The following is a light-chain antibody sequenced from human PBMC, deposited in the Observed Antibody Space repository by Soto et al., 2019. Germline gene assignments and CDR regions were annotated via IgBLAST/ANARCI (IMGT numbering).Light chain of an antibody. CDR1: QSVNSRY. CDR3: QHYGNSPFT. J-gene: IGKJ3*01. V-gene: IGKV3-20*01. Sequence: ENLLTQSPGTLSLSPGERATLSCRASQSVNSRYLAWYQQKPGQAPRLFIYCASNRATGIPDRFSGSGSGKDFTLTISRLEPEDFAVYYCQHYGNSPFTFGPGTKVEIK. CDR2: CAS.